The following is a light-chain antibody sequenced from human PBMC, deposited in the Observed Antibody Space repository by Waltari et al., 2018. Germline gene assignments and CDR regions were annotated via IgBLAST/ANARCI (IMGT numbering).Light chain of an antibody. CDR3: QQSYTLPYT. CDR2: DTS. V-gene: IGKV1-39*01. J-gene: IGKJ2*01. CDR1: QTIYKS. Sequence: DIQMTQSPSPLSASVGDRVTITCRASQTIYKSLNWYQHKPGKAPKLLISDTSTLQSGVPSRFSGRGSGTEFTLTISRLQPEDFGTYYCQQSYTLPYTFGQGTKLDI.